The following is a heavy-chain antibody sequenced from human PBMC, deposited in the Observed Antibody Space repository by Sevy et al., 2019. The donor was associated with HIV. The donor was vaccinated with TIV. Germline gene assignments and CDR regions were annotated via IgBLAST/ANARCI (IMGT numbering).Heavy chain of an antibody. CDR3: ARAWAVAGWGNWFDP. D-gene: IGHD6-19*01. Sequence: SETLSLTCTVSGGSISSYYWSWIRQPAGKGLEWIGRIYTSGSTNYNPSLKSRVTMSVDTSKNQFSLKLSSVTAADTAVYYCARAWAVAGWGNWFDPWGQGTLVTVSS. CDR2: IYTSGST. V-gene: IGHV4-4*07. CDR1: GGSISSYY. J-gene: IGHJ5*02.